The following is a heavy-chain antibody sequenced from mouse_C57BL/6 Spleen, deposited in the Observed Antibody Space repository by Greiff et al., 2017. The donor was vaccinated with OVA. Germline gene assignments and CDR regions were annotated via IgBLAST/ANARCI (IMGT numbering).Heavy chain of an antibody. V-gene: IGHV1-52*01. Sequence: QVQLQQPGAELVRPGSSVKLSCKASGYTFTSYWMHWVQQRPIQGLEWIGNIDPSDSETHYNQKFKDKATLTVDKSSSTAYMQFSSLTSEDSAVYYCARLLRGDFYYARDYWGQGTSVTVSS. CDR2: IDPSDSET. CDR3: ARLLRGDFYYARDY. J-gene: IGHJ4*01. D-gene: IGHD1-1*01. CDR1: GYTFTSYW.